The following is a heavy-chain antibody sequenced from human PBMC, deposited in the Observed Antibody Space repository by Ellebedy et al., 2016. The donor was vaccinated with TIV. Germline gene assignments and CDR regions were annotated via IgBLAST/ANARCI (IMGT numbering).Heavy chain of an antibody. CDR2: INPDGSST. J-gene: IGHJ4*02. V-gene: IGHV3-74*01. CDR3: ARGRSVDY. Sequence: GESLKISCAASGFTFSGSWMHWVRQVPGKGLVWVSRINPDGSSTSYADSVKGRFTISRDNATNTLYLQMNSLRAEDTAVYYCARGRSVDYWGQGTLVTVSS. CDR1: GFTFSGSW.